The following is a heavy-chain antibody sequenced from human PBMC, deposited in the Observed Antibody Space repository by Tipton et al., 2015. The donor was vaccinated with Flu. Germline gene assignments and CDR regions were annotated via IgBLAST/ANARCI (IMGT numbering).Heavy chain of an antibody. D-gene: IGHD3-16*01. Sequence: LRLSCTVSGGSISSHYWSWIRQPPGKGLEWIGYIYYSGSISYNPSLKSRVTISVDTSKNQFSLKLGSVTAADTAVYYCAREWGDAFDIWGQGTMVTVSS. J-gene: IGHJ3*02. CDR2: IYYSGSI. CDR3: AREWGDAFDI. CDR1: GGSISSHY. V-gene: IGHV4-59*11.